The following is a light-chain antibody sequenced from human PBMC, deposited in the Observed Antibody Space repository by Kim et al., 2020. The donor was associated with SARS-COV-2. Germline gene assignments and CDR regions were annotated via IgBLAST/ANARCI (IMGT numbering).Light chain of an antibody. V-gene: IGKV1-5*03. J-gene: IGKJ4*01. CDR1: QSIGTW. Sequence: DIQMTQSPSTLSVSVGDRVTITCRASQSIGTWLARYQQKPGKAPRLLIYEASNLDSGVPSRFSGSGSGTEFTLTISSLQTDDFATYYCQQYNRSPGLTFGGGTKVDIK. CDR3: QQYNRSPGLT. CDR2: EAS.